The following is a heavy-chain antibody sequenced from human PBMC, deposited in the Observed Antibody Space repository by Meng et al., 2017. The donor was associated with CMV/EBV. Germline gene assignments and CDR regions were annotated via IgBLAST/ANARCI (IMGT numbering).Heavy chain of an antibody. CDR3: AKPPMASGDYFDY. V-gene: IGHV3-30*02. CDR2: IRYDGSNK. D-gene: IGHD3-10*01. J-gene: IGHJ4*02. CDR1: RFTFSGYG. Sequence: RLRGCGACGVRRGGVFTPSRPGSRFTFSGYGMHWVPQAPGEGVGWVVFIRYDGSNKYYAHSVKGRFTIYRDNSKNTLYLQMTHLRAEDTAVYYCAKPPMASGDYFDYWGQGTLVTVSS.